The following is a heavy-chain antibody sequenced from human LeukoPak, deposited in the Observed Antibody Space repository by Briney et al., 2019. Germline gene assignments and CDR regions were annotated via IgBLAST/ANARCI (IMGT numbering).Heavy chain of an antibody. CDR2: IIPIFGTA. V-gene: IGHV1-69*05. CDR1: GGAFSSYL. Sequence: SVKVSCKASGGAFSSYLINWVRQAPGQGLEWLGGIIPIFGTANYAQKFQGRVTVTTDESTSTAYMELSSLRSEDTAVYYCARASGPEYSSSSYWGQGTLVTVSS. CDR3: ARASGPEYSSSSY. J-gene: IGHJ4*02. D-gene: IGHD6-6*01.